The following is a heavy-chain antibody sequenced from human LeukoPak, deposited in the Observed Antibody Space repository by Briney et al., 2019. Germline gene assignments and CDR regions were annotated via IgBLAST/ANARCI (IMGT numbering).Heavy chain of an antibody. CDR3: ARAQGWHSSPSF. J-gene: IGHJ4*02. Sequence: SQTLSLTCTVSGGSISSGGYYWSWIRQPPGKGLEWIGYIYHSGSTYYNPSLKSRVTISVDRSKNQFSLKLSSVTAADTAVYYCARAQGWHSSPSFWGQGTLVTVSS. V-gene: IGHV4-30-2*01. D-gene: IGHD6-6*01. CDR1: GGSISSGGYY. CDR2: IYHSGST.